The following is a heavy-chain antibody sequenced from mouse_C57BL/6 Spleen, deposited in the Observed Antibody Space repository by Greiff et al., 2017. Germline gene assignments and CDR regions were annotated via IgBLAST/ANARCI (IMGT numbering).Heavy chain of an antibody. V-gene: IGHV1-80*01. CDR1: GYAFSSYW. CDR3: ARGGELGPWFAY. Sequence: QVQLQQSGAELVKPGASVKISCKASGYAFSSYWMNWVKQRPGKGLEWIGQIYPGDGDTNYNGKFKGKATLTADNSSSTAYMQLSSLTSEDSAVYFCARGGELGPWFAYWGQGTLVTVSA. J-gene: IGHJ3*01. D-gene: IGHD4-1*01. CDR2: IYPGDGDT.